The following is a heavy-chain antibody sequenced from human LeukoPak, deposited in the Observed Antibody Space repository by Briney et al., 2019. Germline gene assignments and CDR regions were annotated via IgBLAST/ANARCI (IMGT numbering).Heavy chain of an antibody. V-gene: IGHV1-2*02. CDR3: AAPGGSLDY. CDR2: INPNNGAT. D-gene: IGHD2-15*01. Sequence: ASVKVSCKASGGTFSNYAINWVRQAPGQGLEWMGWINPNNGATNYAQKFQGRVTMTRDTSISTAYMELSRLTSDDTAVYYCAAPGGSLDYWGQGTLVTVSS. J-gene: IGHJ4*02. CDR1: GGTFSNYA.